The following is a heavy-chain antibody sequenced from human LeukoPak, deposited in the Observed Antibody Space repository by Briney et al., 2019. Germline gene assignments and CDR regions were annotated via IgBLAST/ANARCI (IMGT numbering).Heavy chain of an antibody. Sequence: ASVKVSCKTSGYNFRHYGISWVRQAPGQGLEWMAWISGGYNGDSNYALKLRGRLTMTTDTSTSTAYMELRSLRSDDTAVYYCARDGKKYCSGGSCPAYFDYWGQGTLVTVSS. CDR3: ARDGKKYCSGGSCPAYFDY. J-gene: IGHJ4*02. V-gene: IGHV1-18*01. D-gene: IGHD2-15*01. CDR1: GYNFRHYG. CDR2: ISGGYNGDS.